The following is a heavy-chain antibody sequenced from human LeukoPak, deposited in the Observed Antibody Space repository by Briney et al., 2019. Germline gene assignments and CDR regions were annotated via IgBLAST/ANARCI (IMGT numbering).Heavy chain of an antibody. V-gene: IGHV3-30*02. D-gene: IGHD3-22*01. CDR3: ARADSSGYFVSY. CDR1: GFTFSSYG. J-gene: IGHJ4*02. Sequence: GGSLRLSCAASGFTFSSYGMHWVRQAPGKGLEWVAFIRYDGSNKYYADSVKGRFTIARDNAKNSVYLQMNSLRAEDTAVYYCARADSSGYFVSYWGQGTLVTVSS. CDR2: IRYDGSNK.